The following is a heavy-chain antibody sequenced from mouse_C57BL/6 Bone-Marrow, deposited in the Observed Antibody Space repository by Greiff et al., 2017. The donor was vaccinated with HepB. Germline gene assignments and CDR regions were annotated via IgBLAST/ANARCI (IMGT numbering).Heavy chain of an antibody. CDR1: GYTFTSYG. CDR3: ARQAYYYDYEGPFSY. CDR2: IYPRSGNT. Sequence: VHLVESGAELARPGASVKLSCKASGYTFTSYGISWVKQGTGQGLEWIGEIYPRSGNTYYNEKFKGKATLTADKSSSTAYMELRSLTSEDSAVYFCARQAYYYDYEGPFSYWGQGTLVTVSA. D-gene: IGHD2-4*01. V-gene: IGHV1-81*01. J-gene: IGHJ3*01.